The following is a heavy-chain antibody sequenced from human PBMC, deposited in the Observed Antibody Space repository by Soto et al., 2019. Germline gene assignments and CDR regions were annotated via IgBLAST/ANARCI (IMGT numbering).Heavy chain of an antibody. Sequence: QVQLVESGGGVVQPGRSLRLSCAASGFTFSSYGMHWVRQAPGKGLEWVAVISYDGSNKYYADSVKGRFTISRDNSKNTLYLQMNSLRAEDTAVYYCAKGPYYDILTGPLDYWGQGTLVTVSS. CDR2: ISYDGSNK. CDR3: AKGPYYDILTGPLDY. J-gene: IGHJ4*02. D-gene: IGHD3-9*01. CDR1: GFTFSSYG. V-gene: IGHV3-30*18.